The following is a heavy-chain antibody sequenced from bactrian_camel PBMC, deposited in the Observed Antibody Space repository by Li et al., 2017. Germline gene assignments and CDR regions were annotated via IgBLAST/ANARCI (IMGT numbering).Heavy chain of an antibody. D-gene: IGHD5*01. J-gene: IGHJ4*01. CDR2: IKPDGSIT. Sequence: HVQLVESGGGLVQPGGSLRLSCAASGLTFSSYYMSWVRLAPGKGLDWVSAIKPDGSITYYSDSVKGRCTISRDNAKNTLYLQLNSLKTEDTALYYCAAGLLADYALGLGTQVTVS. V-gene: IGHV3-2*01. CDR1: GLTFSSYY.